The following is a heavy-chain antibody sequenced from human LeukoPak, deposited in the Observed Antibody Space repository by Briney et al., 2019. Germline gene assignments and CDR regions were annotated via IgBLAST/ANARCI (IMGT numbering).Heavy chain of an antibody. CDR3: AKSTRAVMAMMDV. D-gene: IGHD3-16*01. V-gene: IGHV3-7*01. CDR1: GFTFSSYW. Sequence: GGSLRLSCVASGFTFSSYWMTWVRQAPGKGLEWVANINKDGSANEDSVKGRFTISRDNAKNSLFLQMNSLRAEDTAVYFCAKSTRAVMAMMDVWGKGTTVTVSS. J-gene: IGHJ6*04. CDR2: INKDGSA.